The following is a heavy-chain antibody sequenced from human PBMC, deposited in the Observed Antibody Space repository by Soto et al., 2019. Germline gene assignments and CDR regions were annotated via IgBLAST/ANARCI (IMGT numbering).Heavy chain of an antibody. D-gene: IGHD1-1*01. CDR1: GGSISSSNW. J-gene: IGHJ5*02. CDR2: IYHSGST. V-gene: IGHV4-4*02. Sequence: SETLSLTCAVSGGSISSSNWCSWVRQPPGKGLEWIGEIYHSGSTNYNPSLKSRVTISVDKSKNQFSLKLSSVTAADTAVYYCARDAPFPPNDERGYNWFDPWGQGTLVTVSS. CDR3: ARDAPFPPNDERGYNWFDP.